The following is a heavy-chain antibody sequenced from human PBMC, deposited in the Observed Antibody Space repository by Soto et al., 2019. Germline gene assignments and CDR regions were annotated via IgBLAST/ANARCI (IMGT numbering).Heavy chain of an antibody. CDR1: GAYVSDFS. CDR3: ARDRVGPYSSSWYVPFDY. V-gene: IGHV4-4*07. Sequence: SETLSLTCTVSGAYVSDFSWSWIRQPAGKGLEWIGRITVNGITQYTPSFRSRVTMSMDTSRNQFSLNLQSATAADTAVYYCARDRVGPYSSSWYVPFDYWGQGTLVTVSS. CDR2: ITVNGIT. J-gene: IGHJ4*02. D-gene: IGHD6-13*01.